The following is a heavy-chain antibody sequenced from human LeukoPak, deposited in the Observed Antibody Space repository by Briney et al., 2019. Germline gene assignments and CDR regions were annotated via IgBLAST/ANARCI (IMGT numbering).Heavy chain of an antibody. V-gene: IGHV4-59*01. CDR3: ARVRYSYGMDV. CDR1: VGSISNYY. Sequence: SETLSLTCTVSVGSISNYYWSWIRQPPGKGLEWIGYIYYSGSTNYNPSLKSRVTISVDTSKNHFSLKLSSVTAADTAVYYCARVRYSYGMDVWGQGTTVTVSS. CDR2: IYYSGST. J-gene: IGHJ6*02.